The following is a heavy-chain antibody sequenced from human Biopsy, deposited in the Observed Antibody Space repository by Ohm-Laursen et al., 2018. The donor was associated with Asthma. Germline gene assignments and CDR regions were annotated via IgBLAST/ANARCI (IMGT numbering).Heavy chain of an antibody. CDR3: AKRRGYSGHDNDY. CDR1: GFMFRSFG. D-gene: IGHD5-12*01. CDR2: ISYDGNHK. Sequence: SLRLYCTASGFMFRSFGMHWVRQAPGKGLEWVAVISYDGNHKFYEDSVKGRFTISRDNSKNTLYLQMNSLRTEDTAVYYCAKRRGYSGHDNDYWGQGTLVIVSS. V-gene: IGHV3-30*18. J-gene: IGHJ4*02.